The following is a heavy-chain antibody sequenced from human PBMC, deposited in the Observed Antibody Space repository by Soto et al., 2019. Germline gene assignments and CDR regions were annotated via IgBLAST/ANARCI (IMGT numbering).Heavy chain of an antibody. CDR3: TRDGDYYGSGTYGYFDF. CDR1: GFTFGDYA. V-gene: IGHV3-49*04. D-gene: IGHD3-10*01. Sequence: GGSLRLSCTASGFTFGDYAMSWVRQAPGKGLEWVGFIRSKSYGGTTEYAASVKGRFTISRDDSKGIAYLQMNSLKTDDTAVYYCTRDGDYYGSGTYGYFDFWGQGTLVTVSS. CDR2: IRSKSYGGTT. J-gene: IGHJ4*02.